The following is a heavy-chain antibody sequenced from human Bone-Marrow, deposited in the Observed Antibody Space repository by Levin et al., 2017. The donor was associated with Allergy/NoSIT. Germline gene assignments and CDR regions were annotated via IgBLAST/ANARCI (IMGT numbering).Heavy chain of an antibody. V-gene: IGHV1-18*01. CDR3: VRGGYRTGYNP. CDR2: ISPNSGAT. CDR1: GYTLTSHD. Sequence: GESLKISCKASGYTLTSHDLTWVRQAPGQGLEWVGWISPNSGATNYAQTLQGRVTLTRDTSTSTAYMEMWSLKSDDTAVYYCVRGGYRTGYNPWGQGTLVTVAA. J-gene: IGHJ5*02. D-gene: IGHD5-24*01.